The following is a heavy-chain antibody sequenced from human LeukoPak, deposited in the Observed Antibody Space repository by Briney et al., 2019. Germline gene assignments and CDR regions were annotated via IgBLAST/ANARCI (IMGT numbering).Heavy chain of an antibody. D-gene: IGHD6-13*01. CDR1: GFTFSDYY. Sequence: GGSLRLSCAASGFTFSDYYMSWIRQAPGKGLEWVSYISSSGSNIYYADSVKGRFTISRDNAKSSLYLQMNSLRAEDTAVYYCARDRIAAANNWFDPWGQGTLVTVSS. CDR3: ARDRIAAANNWFDP. CDR2: ISSSGSNI. J-gene: IGHJ5*02. V-gene: IGHV3-11*04.